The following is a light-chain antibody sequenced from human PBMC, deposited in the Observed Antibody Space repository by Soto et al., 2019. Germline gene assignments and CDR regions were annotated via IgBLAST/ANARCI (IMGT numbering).Light chain of an antibody. CDR1: SSDVGGYNY. J-gene: IGLJ2*01. CDR3: CSYTGGYLV. CDR2: DVS. V-gene: IGLV2-11*01. Sequence: QSALTQPRSLSGSPGQSVTISCSGTSSDVGGYNYVSWYQQHPGKAPKLMIYDVSERPSGVPDRFSGSKSGNTASLTISGLQAEDEADYYCCSYTGGYLVFGGGTQLTVL.